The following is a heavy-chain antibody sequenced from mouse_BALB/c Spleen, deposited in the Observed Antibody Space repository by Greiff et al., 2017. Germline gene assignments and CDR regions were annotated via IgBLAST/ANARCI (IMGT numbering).Heavy chain of an antibody. CDR3: ARGGTGYYAMDY. D-gene: IGHD4-1*01. V-gene: IGHV5-6-5*01. CDR2: ISSGGST. CDR1: GFTFSSYA. J-gene: IGHJ4*01. Sequence: EVQLQESGGGLVKPGGSLKLSCAASGFTFSSYAMSWVRQTPEKRLEWVASISSGGSTYYPDSVKGRFTISRDNARNILYLQMSSLRSEDTAMYYCARGGTGYYAMDYWGQGTSVTVSS.